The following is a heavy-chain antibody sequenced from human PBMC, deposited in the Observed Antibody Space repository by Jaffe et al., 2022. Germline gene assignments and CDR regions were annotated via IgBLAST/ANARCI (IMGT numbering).Heavy chain of an antibody. CDR1: GGSISSYY. Sequence: QVQLQESGPGLVKPSETLSLTCTVSGGSISSYYWSWIRQPPGKGLEWIGYIYYSGSTNYNPSLKSRVTISVDTSKNQFSLKLSSVTAADTAVYYCARDLEGSGYSRWFDPWGQGTLVTVSS. V-gene: IGHV4-59*01. D-gene: IGHD3-22*01. J-gene: IGHJ5*02. CDR2: IYYSGST. CDR3: ARDLEGSGYSRWFDP.